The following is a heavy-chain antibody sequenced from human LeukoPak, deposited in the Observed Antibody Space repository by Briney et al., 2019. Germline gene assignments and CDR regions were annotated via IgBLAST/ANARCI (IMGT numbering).Heavy chain of an antibody. CDR3: ARRYYYGSGSYYPYYFDF. D-gene: IGHD3-10*01. V-gene: IGHV1-18*01. CDR2: ISAYNGNT. Sequence: ASVKVSCKASGYTFTSYGISWVRQAPGQGLEWMGWISAYNGNTNYAQKLQGRVTMTPDTSTSTAYMELRSLSSDDTAVYYCARRYYYGSGSYYPYYFDFWGQGTLVTVSS. CDR1: GYTFTSYG. J-gene: IGHJ4*02.